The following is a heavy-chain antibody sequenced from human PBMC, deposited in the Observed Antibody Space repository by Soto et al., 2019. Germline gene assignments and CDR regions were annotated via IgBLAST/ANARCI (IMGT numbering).Heavy chain of an antibody. D-gene: IGHD4-4*01. Sequence: SETLSLTCTVSGGSISSSSYYWGWIRQPPGKGLEWIGSIYYSGSTYYNPSLKSRVTISVDTSKNQFSLKLSSVTAADTAVYYCARHTNDYSNPDLYYYYMDVWGKGTTVTVSS. J-gene: IGHJ6*03. V-gene: IGHV4-39*01. CDR3: ARHTNDYSNPDLYYYYMDV. CDR1: GGSISSSSYY. CDR2: IYYSGST.